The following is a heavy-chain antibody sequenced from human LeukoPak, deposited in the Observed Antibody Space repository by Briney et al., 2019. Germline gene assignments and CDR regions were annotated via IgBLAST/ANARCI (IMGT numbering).Heavy chain of an antibody. CDR1: GGTFSSYA. CDR2: IIPIFGTA. J-gene: IGHJ6*04. V-gene: IGHV1-69*13. CDR3: ARARYDYVWGGYRYTEYYYYYGMDV. D-gene: IGHD3-16*02. Sequence: AASVKVSCKASGGTFSSYAISWARQAPGQGLEWMGGIIPIFGTANYAQKFQGRVTITADESTSTAYMELSSLRSEDTAVYYCARARYDYVWGGYRYTEYYYYYGMDVWGKGTTVTVSS.